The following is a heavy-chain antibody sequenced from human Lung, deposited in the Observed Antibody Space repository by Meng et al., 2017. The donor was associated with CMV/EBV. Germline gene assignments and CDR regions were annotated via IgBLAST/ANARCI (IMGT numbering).Heavy chain of an antibody. Sequence: QVQLTQSGPGVNKAEASVRDLCKAYGYTFGGYRIVWARQAPGHGVECVVRLVNYVDTYPAPQFQGRVIMTTDTHTNTAFIERRSRTSDDTAVYYCASGTPGRSYCDYWGQGTLVTVSS. CDR3: ASGTPGRSYCDY. V-gene: IGHV1-18*01. J-gene: IGHJ4*02. CDR2: LVNYVDT. CDR1: GYTFGGYR. D-gene: IGHD2-15*01.